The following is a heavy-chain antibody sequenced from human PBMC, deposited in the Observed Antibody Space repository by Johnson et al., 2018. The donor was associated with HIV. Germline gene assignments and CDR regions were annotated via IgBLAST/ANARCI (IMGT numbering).Heavy chain of an antibody. V-gene: IGHV3-20*04. D-gene: IGHD2-15*01. CDR1: GFTFDDYG. Sequence: EMQLVESGGGVVRPGGSLRLSCAASGFTFDDYGVSWVRQAPGKGLEWVSGINWNGGSTGYADSVKGRFTISRDNAKKSLYLQMNSLRAEDTAVYYCARAKDAAYPYDAFDVWGHGTMVIVSA. J-gene: IGHJ3*01. CDR3: ARAKDAAYPYDAFDV. CDR2: INWNGGST.